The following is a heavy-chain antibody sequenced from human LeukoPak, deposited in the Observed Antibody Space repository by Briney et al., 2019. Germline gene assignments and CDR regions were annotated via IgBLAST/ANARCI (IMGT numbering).Heavy chain of an antibody. CDR1: GFTFTSFS. J-gene: IGHJ4*02. Sequence: GGSLRLSCAASGFTFTSFSFNWVRQAPGKGLEWVSSINTVATYIYYADSVRGRFTISRDNAKNSVYLQMDSLRAEDTGFYYCARLRRNGDSGGFYYYYDYWGQGTLVTVSS. D-gene: IGHD3-22*01. CDR3: ARLRRNGDSGGFYYYYDY. CDR2: INTVATYI. V-gene: IGHV3-21*01.